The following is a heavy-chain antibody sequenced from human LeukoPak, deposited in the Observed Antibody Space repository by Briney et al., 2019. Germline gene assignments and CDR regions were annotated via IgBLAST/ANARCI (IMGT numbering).Heavy chain of an antibody. V-gene: IGHV1-69*05. J-gene: IGHJ6*03. CDR1: GGTFSSYA. CDR2: IIPIFGTA. Sequence: ASVKVSCKASGGTFSSYAISWVRQAPGQGLEWMGGIIPIFGTANYAQKFQGRVTITTDESTSTAYMELSSLRSEDTAVYYCAIAQRGYSGYDYYYYYYMDVWGKGTTVTVS. CDR3: AIAQRGYSGYDYYYYYYMDV. D-gene: IGHD5-12*01.